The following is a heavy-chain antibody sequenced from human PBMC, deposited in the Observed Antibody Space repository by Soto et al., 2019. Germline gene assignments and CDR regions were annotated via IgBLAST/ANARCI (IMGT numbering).Heavy chain of an antibody. Sequence: QVQLVQSGAEVKKPGSSVKVSCKASGGTFSSYAISWVRQAPGQGLEWMGGIIPIFGTANYAQKFQGRVTITADESTSTAYMELSSLRSEDTVVYYCARAGVPMTTVNDDATGYWGQGTLVTVSS. V-gene: IGHV1-69*01. CDR3: ARAGVPMTTVNDDATGY. CDR2: IIPIFGTA. D-gene: IGHD4-17*01. J-gene: IGHJ4*02. CDR1: GGTFSSYA.